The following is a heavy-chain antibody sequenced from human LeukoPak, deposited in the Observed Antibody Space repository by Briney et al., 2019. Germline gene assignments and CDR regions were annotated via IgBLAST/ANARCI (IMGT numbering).Heavy chain of an antibody. D-gene: IGHD2-21*02. CDR3: ARGVTARGFYYHMDV. CDR2: INPNSGGT. CDR1: GYTFTGYY. Sequence: ASVKVSCKASGYTFTGYYMHWVRQAPGQGLEWMGWINPNSGGTSYAQKLQGRVTMTRDTSISTAYMELSRLRSDDTAVYYCARGVTARGFYYHMDVWGKGTTVTISS. J-gene: IGHJ6*03. V-gene: IGHV1-2*02.